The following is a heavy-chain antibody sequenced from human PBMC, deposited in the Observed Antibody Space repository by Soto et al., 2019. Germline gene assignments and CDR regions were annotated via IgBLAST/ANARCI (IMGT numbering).Heavy chain of an antibody. V-gene: IGHV4-34*01. CDR3: ARGGVGLRGYYFDY. D-gene: IGHD1-26*01. Sequence: SETLSLTCAVYGGSFSGYYWSWIRQPPGKGLEWIGEINHSGSTNYNPSLKSRVTISVDTSKNQFSLKLSSVTAADTAVYYCARGGVGLRGYYFDYWGQGTLVTVSS. CDR1: GGSFSGYY. J-gene: IGHJ4*02. CDR2: INHSGST.